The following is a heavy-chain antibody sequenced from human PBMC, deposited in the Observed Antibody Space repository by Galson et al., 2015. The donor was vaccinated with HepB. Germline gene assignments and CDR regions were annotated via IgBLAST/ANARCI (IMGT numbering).Heavy chain of an antibody. V-gene: IGHV3-30-3*01. CDR2: ISYDGSNK. CDR3: ARAPGFPGIAVAGRGRPGYYYYGMDV. Sequence: SLRLSCAASGFTFSSYAMHWVRQAPGKGLEWVAVISYDGSNKYYADSVKGRFTISRDNSKNTLYLQMNSLRAEDTAVYYCARAPGFPGIAVAGRGRPGYYYYGMDVWGQGTTVTVSS. D-gene: IGHD6-19*01. J-gene: IGHJ6*02. CDR1: GFTFSSYA.